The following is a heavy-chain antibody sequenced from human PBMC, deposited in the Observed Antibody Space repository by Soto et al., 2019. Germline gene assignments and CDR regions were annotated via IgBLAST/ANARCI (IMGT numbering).Heavy chain of an antibody. V-gene: IGHV3-23*01. CDR3: AKDGEDIVVVQAATRFDY. Sequence: EVQLLESGGGLVQPGGSLRLSCAASGFTFSSYAMSWVRQAPGKGLEWVSAISGSGGSTYYADSVKGRFTISRDNSKNTLYVQRNSLRAEGTAVYYCAKDGEDIVVVQAATRFDYWGQGTLVTVSS. CDR2: ISGSGGST. D-gene: IGHD2-2*01. J-gene: IGHJ4*02. CDR1: GFTFSSYA.